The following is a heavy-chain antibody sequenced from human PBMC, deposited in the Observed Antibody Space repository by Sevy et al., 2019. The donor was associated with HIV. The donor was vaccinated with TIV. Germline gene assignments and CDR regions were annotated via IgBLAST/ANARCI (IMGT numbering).Heavy chain of an antibody. J-gene: IGHJ6*02. CDR2: IYSGGST. CDR3: ARDRNTAMVIGMDV. CDR1: GFIVSSNY. V-gene: IGHV3-53*01. D-gene: IGHD5-18*01. Sequence: GGSLRLSCAASGFIVSSNYMSWVRQAPGKGLEWVSVIYSGGSTYYADSVKGRFTISRDNSKNTLYLQMNSLSAEDTAVYYCARDRNTAMVIGMDVWGQGTTVTVSS.